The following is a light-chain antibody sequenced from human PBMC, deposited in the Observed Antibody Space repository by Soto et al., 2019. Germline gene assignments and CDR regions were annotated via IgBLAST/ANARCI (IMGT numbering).Light chain of an antibody. J-gene: IGLJ2*01. Sequence: QSVLTQPPSASGTPGQRVTISCSGSNSNIGSNTVNWYQQLPGTAPKLLIYSNNQRPSGVPGRFSDSKSGTSASLAISGLXSEDEADYYCASWDDSLNGVVFGGGT. CDR1: NSNIGSNT. V-gene: IGLV1-44*01. CDR3: ASWDDSLNGVV. CDR2: SNN.